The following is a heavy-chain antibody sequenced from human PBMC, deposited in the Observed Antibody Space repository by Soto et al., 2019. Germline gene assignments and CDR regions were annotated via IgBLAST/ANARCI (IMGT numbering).Heavy chain of an antibody. V-gene: IGHV4-30-4*01. CDR2: IYYSGTT. J-gene: IGHJ6*02. Sequence: PSHPPSLTCSAFHASISGGDYYWTWIRQPPGKGLEWIGYIYYSGTTYYNPSLKSRVSISLDASKNRFSLKLTSVTAADTGVYYCALRFGTAWGQGTTVT. D-gene: IGHD5-12*01. CDR1: HASISGGDYY. CDR3: ALRFGTA.